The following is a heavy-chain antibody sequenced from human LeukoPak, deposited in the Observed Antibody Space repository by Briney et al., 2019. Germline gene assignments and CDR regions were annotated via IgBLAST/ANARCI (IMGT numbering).Heavy chain of an antibody. CDR2: ISYDGSNK. J-gene: IGHJ6*02. Sequence: PGGSLRLSCAASGFTFSSYAMHWVRQAPGKGLEWVAVISYDGSNKYYADSVKGRFTISRDNSKNTLYLQMNSLRAEDTAVYYCARDQRTIVVVPAAMAGPPYYGMDVWGQGTTVTVSS. CDR3: ARDQRTIVVVPAAMAGPPYYGMDV. V-gene: IGHV3-30-3*01. D-gene: IGHD2-2*01. CDR1: GFTFSSYA.